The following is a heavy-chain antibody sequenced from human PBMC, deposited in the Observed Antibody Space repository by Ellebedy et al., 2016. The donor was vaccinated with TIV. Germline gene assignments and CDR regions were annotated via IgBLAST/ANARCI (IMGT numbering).Heavy chain of an antibody. Sequence: ASVKVSCXASGYISISYNLNWVRQATGQGLEWMGWMNPNSGKTGYAQKFQGRVTMTRDTSTNTAYMELSSLRSEDTAVYYCARWDSGFLTGVYYNYGMDVWGQGTTVTVSS. J-gene: IGHJ6*02. CDR3: ARWDSGFLTGVYYNYGMDV. CDR2: MNPNSGKT. D-gene: IGHD5-12*01. V-gene: IGHV1-8*01. CDR1: GYISISYN.